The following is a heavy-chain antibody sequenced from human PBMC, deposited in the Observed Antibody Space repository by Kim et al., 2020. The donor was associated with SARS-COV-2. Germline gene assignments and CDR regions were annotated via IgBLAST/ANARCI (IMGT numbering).Heavy chain of an antibody. Sequence: GGSLRLSCAASGFTFSNAWMSWVRQAPGKGLEWVGRIKSKTDGGTTDYAAPVKGRFTISRDDSKNTLYLQMNSLKTEDTAVYYCTKQKNWIYPYFDYWGQGTLVTVSS. CDR1: GFTFSNAW. D-gene: IGHD1-7*01. J-gene: IGHJ4*02. CDR3: TKQKNWIYPYFDY. CDR2: IKSKTDGGTT. V-gene: IGHV3-15*01.